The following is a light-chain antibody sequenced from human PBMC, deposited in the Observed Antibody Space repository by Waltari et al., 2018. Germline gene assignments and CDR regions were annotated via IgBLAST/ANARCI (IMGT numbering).Light chain of an antibody. V-gene: IGKV3-20*01. J-gene: IGKJ1*01. Sequence: EIVLTQSPGTASLSQGERATLSCRASQSVGSSSLAWYQQKPGQAPRLVIYRASRRATGIPDGFSGSGSGTDFSLTISRLEPEDFAVYYCQQHGTLPATFGQGTKVEIK. CDR2: RAS. CDR1: QSVGSSS. CDR3: QQHGTLPAT.